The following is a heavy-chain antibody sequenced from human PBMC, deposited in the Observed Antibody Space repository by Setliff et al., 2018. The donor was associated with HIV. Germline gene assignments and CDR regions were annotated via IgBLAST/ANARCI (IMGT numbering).Heavy chain of an antibody. CDR1: GFSLRNARMG. CDR2: IFSNDEK. D-gene: IGHD3-3*01. Sequence: SGPTLVNPTHTLTLTCTFSGFSLRNARMGLSWIRLPPGKALECLAHIFSNDEKSYSTSLKSRLTISKDTSKTQVVLTMTNMDPVDKATYYCARVTFFGVVIGNYYMDVWGKGTTVTVSS. J-gene: IGHJ6*03. V-gene: IGHV2-26*01. CDR3: ARVTFFGVVIGNYYMDV.